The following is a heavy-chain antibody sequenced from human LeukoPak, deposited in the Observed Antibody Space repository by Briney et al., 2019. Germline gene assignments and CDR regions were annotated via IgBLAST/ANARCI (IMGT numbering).Heavy chain of an antibody. Sequence: LETLSLTCTVFAGSLTGHYWSWIRQPPGKRLEWIGYVSYTGRTKYNPSLQSRVTISIDTSKSQFSLKLTSVTSADTAVYSCARLLDNDISGDPDTFDVWGQGTTVIVSS. J-gene: IGHJ3*01. CDR1: AGSLTGHY. CDR3: ARLLDNDISGDPDTFDV. CDR2: VSYTGRT. D-gene: IGHD3-22*01. V-gene: IGHV4-59*11.